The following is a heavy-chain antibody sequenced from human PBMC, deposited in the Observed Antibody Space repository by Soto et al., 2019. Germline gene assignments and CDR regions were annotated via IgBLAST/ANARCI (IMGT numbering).Heavy chain of an antibody. J-gene: IGHJ1*01. CDR3: AHKIAQPVLMVYAIGHFQH. Sequence: SGPKLVNPTQPLTLTCTFSGFSLSTSGVGVGWIRQPPGKALEWLALIYWNDDKRYSPSLKIRLTITKDTSKNQVVLTMTNMDPVDTATYYCAHKIAQPVLMVYAIGHFQHWGPGALLTVSS. CDR1: GFSLSTSGVG. V-gene: IGHV2-5*01. CDR2: IYWNDDK. D-gene: IGHD2-8*01.